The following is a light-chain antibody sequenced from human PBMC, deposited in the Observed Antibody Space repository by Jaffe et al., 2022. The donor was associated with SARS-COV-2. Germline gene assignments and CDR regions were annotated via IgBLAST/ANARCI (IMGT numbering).Light chain of an antibody. CDR1: QSIRSNY. CDR2: GVS. V-gene: IGKV3-20*01. Sequence: EIVLTQSPGTRSFSPGERATLSCRASQSIRSNYLAWYQQKPALPPRLLIYGVSRRATGIPDRFSGSGSGTDFTLTISRLEPEDFAVYYCQQYDSSPITFGLGTRLDIK. J-gene: IGKJ5*01. CDR3: QQYDSSPIT.